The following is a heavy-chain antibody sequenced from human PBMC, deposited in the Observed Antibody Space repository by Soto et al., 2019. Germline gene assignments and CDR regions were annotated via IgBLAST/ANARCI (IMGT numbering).Heavy chain of an antibody. Sequence: QVQLQESGPGLAKPSETLSLTCTVSGGSISNYYWSWIRQPPGKGLEWIGYIYYSGSTNHNPSLKSRVTMSVATSKNQFSLRLSSVTAADTAVYYCARGSPMFYYMDVWGKGTTVTVSS. CDR1: GGSISNYY. D-gene: IGHD3-10*02. CDR3: ARGSPMFYYMDV. V-gene: IGHV4-59*01. CDR2: IYYSGST. J-gene: IGHJ6*03.